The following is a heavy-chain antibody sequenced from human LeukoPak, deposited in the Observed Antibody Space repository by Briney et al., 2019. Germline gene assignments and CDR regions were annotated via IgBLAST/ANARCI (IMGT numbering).Heavy chain of an antibody. CDR1: GYSFTSYW. J-gene: IGHJ4*02. D-gene: IGHD4-17*01. Sequence: GESLKISCKGSGYSFTSYWIGWVRQMPGKGLEWMGIIYPGDSDTRYSPSFQGQVTISADKSISTAYLQWSSLKASDTAMYYCARQPPYGDDYGDHPTDWGQGTLVTVSS. V-gene: IGHV5-51*01. CDR3: ARQPPYGDDYGDHPTD. CDR2: IYPGDSDT.